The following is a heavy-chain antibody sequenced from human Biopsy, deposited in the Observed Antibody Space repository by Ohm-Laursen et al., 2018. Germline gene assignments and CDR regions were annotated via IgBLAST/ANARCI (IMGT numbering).Heavy chain of an antibody. CDR3: ARGNEVMVTGPYFFDY. Sequence: SDTLSLTCAVSGVSISSYFWNWIWQPPGKGLEWIGDIYYSGSTKYNPSLKSRVTISVDMSKSQLSLKLTSVTTADTAVYYCARGNEVMVTGPYFFDYWGRGTLVIVSS. J-gene: IGHJ4*02. D-gene: IGHD2-21*02. V-gene: IGHV4-59*07. CDR2: IYYSGST. CDR1: GVSISSYF.